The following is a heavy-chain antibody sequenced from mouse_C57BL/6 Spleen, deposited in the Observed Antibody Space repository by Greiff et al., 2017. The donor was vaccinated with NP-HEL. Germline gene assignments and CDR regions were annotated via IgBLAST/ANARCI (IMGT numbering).Heavy chain of an antibody. V-gene: IGHV1-50*01. CDR2: IDPSDSYT. D-gene: IGHD1-1*01. CDR3: ARPITTGDFDV. J-gene: IGHJ1*03. Sequence: QVQLQQPGAELVKPGASVKLSCKASGYTFTSYWMQWVKQRPGQGLEWIGEIDPSDSYTNYNQKFKGKATLTVDTSSSTAYMQLSSLTSEDSAVYYCARPITTGDFDVWGTGTTVTVSS. CDR1: GYTFTSYW.